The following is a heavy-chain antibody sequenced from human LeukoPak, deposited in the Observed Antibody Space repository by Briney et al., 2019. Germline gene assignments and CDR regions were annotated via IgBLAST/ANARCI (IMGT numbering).Heavy chain of an antibody. D-gene: IGHD6-6*01. CDR1: GFTFSSYW. CDR3: ARDSPVWSSSRDYYYYYMDV. J-gene: IGHJ6*03. V-gene: IGHV3-7*01. CDR2: IKQDGSEK. Sequence: GGSLRLSCAASGFTFSSYWMSWVRQAPGKGLEWVANIKQDGSEKYYVDSVKGRFTISRDNAKNSLYLQMNSLRAEDTAVYYCARDSPVWSSSRDYYYYYMDVWGKGTTVTVSS.